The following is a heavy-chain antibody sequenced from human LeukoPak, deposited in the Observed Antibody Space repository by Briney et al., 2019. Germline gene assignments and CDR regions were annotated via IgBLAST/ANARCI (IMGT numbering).Heavy chain of an antibody. CDR1: GFSLSTSGVG. CDR3: AHRSEGVVATYFDS. Sequence: SGPTLVKPTQTLTLTCTFSGFSLSTSGVGVGWIRQPPGKALEWLALIYWSGDERYSPSLKNRLTITKDTSKNQVVLTMPNVDPVDTATYYCAHRSEGVVATYFDSWGQGALVTVSS. V-gene: IGHV2-5*01. CDR2: IYWSGDE. D-gene: IGHD2-15*01. J-gene: IGHJ4*02.